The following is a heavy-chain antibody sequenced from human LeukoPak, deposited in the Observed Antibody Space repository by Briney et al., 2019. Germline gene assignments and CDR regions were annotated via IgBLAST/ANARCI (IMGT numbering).Heavy chain of an antibody. V-gene: IGHV3-30-3*01. Sequence: PGGSLRLSCAASGFTFSNSAMHWVRQAPGKGLEGVAVISYDGTNKCYADSVQGRFTISRDNSKNPLYMQMNSLRAEDTAVYYCARDEERITMVRGVINPNHYYYYAMDVWGQGTTVTVSS. CDR2: ISYDGTNK. CDR3: ARDEERITMVRGVINPNHYYYYAMDV. J-gene: IGHJ6*02. D-gene: IGHD3-10*01. CDR1: GFTFSNSA.